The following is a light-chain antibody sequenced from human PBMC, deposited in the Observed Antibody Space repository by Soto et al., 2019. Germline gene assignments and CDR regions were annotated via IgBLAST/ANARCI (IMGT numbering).Light chain of an antibody. V-gene: IGLV2-14*01. Sequence: QSALTQPASVSGSPGQSITISCTGTSSDVGGYNYVSWYQQHPGKAPKLMLYDVSNRPSGVSNGFSGSKSGNTASLTISGLQAEDEADYYCSSYTRSSTLVFGGGTKVTVL. CDR1: SSDVGGYNY. J-gene: IGLJ3*02. CDR2: DVS. CDR3: SSYTRSSTLV.